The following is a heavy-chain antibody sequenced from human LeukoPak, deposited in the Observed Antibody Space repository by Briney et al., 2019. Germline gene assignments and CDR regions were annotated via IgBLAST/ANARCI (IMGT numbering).Heavy chain of an antibody. CDR3: ATRKLGNDY. Sequence: SETLSLTCTISGGSVSDYYWSWIRQSPGKGLEWIGYIYHTGSTSYSPSLKSRVTISADTSQNQFSLKLSSVTAADTAVYYCATRKLGNDYWGQGTLVTVSS. J-gene: IGHJ4*02. D-gene: IGHD7-27*01. CDR1: GGSVSDYY. CDR2: IYHTGST. V-gene: IGHV4-59*02.